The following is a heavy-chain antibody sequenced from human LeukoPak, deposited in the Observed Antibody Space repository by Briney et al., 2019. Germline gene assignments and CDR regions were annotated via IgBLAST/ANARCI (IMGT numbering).Heavy chain of an antibody. V-gene: IGHV3-30*03. CDR2: ISYDGSNK. CDR1: GFTFSDYG. D-gene: IGHD3-10*01. Sequence: GGSLRLSCATSGFTFSDYGVHWVRQAPGKGLEWVAFISYDGSNKYYGDSVKGRFTISRDNSKNTLYLQMNSLRAEDTAVYYCASPYPNMVRGVQNDYWGQGTLVTVSS. CDR3: ASPYPNMVRGVQNDY. J-gene: IGHJ4*02.